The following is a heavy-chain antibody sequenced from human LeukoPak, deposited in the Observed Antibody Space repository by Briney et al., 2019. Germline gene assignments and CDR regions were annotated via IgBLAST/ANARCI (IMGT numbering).Heavy chain of an antibody. V-gene: IGHV3-7*01. CDR3: ARVRDSSGYYYVDYFDY. Sequence: GGSLRLSCAASGFTFSSYWMSWVRQAPGKGLEWVANIKQDGSEKYYVDSVKGRFTISRDNAKNSLYLQMNSLRAEDTAVYYCARVRDSSGYYYVDYFDYWGQGTLVTVSS. CDR2: IKQDGSEK. D-gene: IGHD3-22*01. CDR1: GFTFSSYW. J-gene: IGHJ4*02.